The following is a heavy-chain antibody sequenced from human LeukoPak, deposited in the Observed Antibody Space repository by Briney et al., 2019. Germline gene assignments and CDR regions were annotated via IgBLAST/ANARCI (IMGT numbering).Heavy chain of an antibody. Sequence: PGRSLRLSCAASGFTFDDYAMHWVRQAPGKGLEWVSGISWNSGSIGYADSVKGRFTISRDNAKNSLYLQMNSLRAEDTALYYCAKDSSPVVDTAMVNYFQHWGQGTLVTVSS. CDR3: AKDSSPVVDTAMVNYFQH. J-gene: IGHJ1*01. V-gene: IGHV3-9*01. CDR1: GFTFDDYA. D-gene: IGHD5-18*01. CDR2: ISWNSGSI.